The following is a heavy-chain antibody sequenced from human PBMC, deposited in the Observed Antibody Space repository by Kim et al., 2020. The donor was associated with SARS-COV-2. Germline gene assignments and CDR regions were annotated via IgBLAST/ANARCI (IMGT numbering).Heavy chain of an antibody. CDR1: GFTFGDYA. CDR2: IRSKAYGGTT. CDR3: TRDCDYGDYPIHYYYYGMDV. Sequence: GRSLRLSCTASGFTFGDYAMSWVRQAPGKGLEWVGFIRSKAYGGTTEYAASVKGRFTISRDDSKSIAYLQMNSLKTEDTAVYYCTRDCDYGDYPIHYYYYGMDVWGQGTTVTVSS. J-gene: IGHJ6*02. V-gene: IGHV3-49*04. D-gene: IGHD4-17*01.